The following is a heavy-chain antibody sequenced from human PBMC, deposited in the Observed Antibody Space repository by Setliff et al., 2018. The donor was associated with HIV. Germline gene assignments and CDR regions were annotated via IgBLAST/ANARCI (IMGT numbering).Heavy chain of an antibody. V-gene: IGHV1-69*13. D-gene: IGHD2-2*01. CDR2: ILPFFDTA. CDR1: GYNFTSHD. J-gene: IGHJ4*02. Sequence: SVKVSCKASGYNFTSHDINWVRQAPGQGLEWMGGILPFFDTANDAQKFQGRVTITADESTSTVHMELSSLTSEDTAVYYCARGQYCSSTSCWRDFDYCGQGTLVTVSS. CDR3: ARGQYCSSTSCWRDFDY.